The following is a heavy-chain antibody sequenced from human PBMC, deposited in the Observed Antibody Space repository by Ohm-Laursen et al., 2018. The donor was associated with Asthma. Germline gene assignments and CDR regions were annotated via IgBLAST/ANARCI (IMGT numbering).Heavy chain of an antibody. Sequence: SLRLSCAASGFTFSDYYMSWIRQAPGKGLEWVGRIKSKTDGGTTDYAAPVKGRFTISRDDSKNTLYLQMNSLRTEDTAVYYCTTVTLWFRELWFDYWGQGTLVTVSS. CDR3: TTVTLWFRELWFDY. J-gene: IGHJ4*02. CDR1: GFTFSDYY. CDR2: IKSKTDGGTT. D-gene: IGHD3-10*01. V-gene: IGHV3-15*01.